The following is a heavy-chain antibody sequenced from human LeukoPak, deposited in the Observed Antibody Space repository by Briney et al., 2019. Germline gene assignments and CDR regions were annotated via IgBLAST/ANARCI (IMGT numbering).Heavy chain of an antibody. D-gene: IGHD3-9*01. CDR1: GFTFSSYW. Sequence: GGSLRLSCAASGFTFSSYWMSWVRQAPGKGLEWVGRIKSKTDGGTTDYAAPVKGRFTISRDDSKNTLYLQMNSLKTEDTAVYYCTTDYRPVLRYFDWSRYYWGQGTLVTVSS. CDR3: TTDYRPVLRYFDWSRYY. V-gene: IGHV3-15*01. CDR2: IKSKTDGGTT. J-gene: IGHJ4*02.